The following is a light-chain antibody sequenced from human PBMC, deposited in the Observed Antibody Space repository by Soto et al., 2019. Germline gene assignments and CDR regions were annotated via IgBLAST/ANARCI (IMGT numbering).Light chain of an antibody. V-gene: IGKV1-5*01. CDR2: DAS. J-gene: IGKJ1*01. Sequence: DIQMTQSPSTLSVSVGDRVTSTCRASQSISSWWAWYQQKPGKAPKLLIYDASSWESGVPSRFSGSGAGTEFTLTISSLQPDEFATYYCQQYNSYPWTFAQGTKVEIK. CDR3: QQYNSYPWT. CDR1: QSISSW.